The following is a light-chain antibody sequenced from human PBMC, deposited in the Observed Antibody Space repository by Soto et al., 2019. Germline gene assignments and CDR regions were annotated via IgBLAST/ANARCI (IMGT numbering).Light chain of an antibody. V-gene: IGLV2-11*01. CDR2: DVN. CDR3: CSYAGTYTYV. CDR1: NSNIGFYNF. J-gene: IGLJ1*01. Sequence: QSARTPPRSVSGSPGQSVTISCTVTNSNIGFYNFVSWYQQHPDKAPHLVIYDVNKRPSGVPDRFSGSKSGNTASLTISGLQADDEADYYCCSYAGTYTYVFGIGTKVTVL.